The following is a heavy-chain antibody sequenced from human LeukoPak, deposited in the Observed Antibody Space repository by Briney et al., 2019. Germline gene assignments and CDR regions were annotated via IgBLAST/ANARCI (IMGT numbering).Heavy chain of an antibody. J-gene: IGHJ4*02. CDR1: GGTFSSYA. Sequence: SVKVSCKASGGTFSSYAISWVRQAPGQGLEWMGRIIPILGIANYAQKLQGRVTMTTDTSTSTAYMELRSLRSDDTAVYYCARDMALGYSDYRGQGTLVTVSS. CDR3: ARDMALGYSDY. D-gene: IGHD5-18*01. V-gene: IGHV1-69*04. CDR2: IIPILGIA.